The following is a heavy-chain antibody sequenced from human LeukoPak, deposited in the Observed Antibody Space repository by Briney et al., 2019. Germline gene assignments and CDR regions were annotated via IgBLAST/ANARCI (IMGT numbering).Heavy chain of an antibody. CDR1: GGSFSGSY. V-gene: IGHV4-34*01. Sequence: SETLSLTCGVYGGSFSGSYWSWTRQPPGKGLEWIGEINHSGSTNYYPSLKSRVTISVDTSKKQFSLRLSSVTAADTAVYYCARDGGVATSTLWGQGTLVTVSS. CDR2: INHSGST. J-gene: IGHJ4*02. D-gene: IGHD5-12*01. CDR3: ARDGGVATSTL.